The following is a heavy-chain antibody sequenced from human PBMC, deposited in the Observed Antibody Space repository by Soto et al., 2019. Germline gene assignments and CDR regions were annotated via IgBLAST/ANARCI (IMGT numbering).Heavy chain of an antibody. J-gene: IGHJ4*02. V-gene: IGHV1-24*01. CDR3: AALTMGATSFDY. Sequence: ASVKVSCKVSGYTLTELSMHWVRQAPGKGLEWMGGFDPEDGETIYAQKFQGRVTMTEDTSTDTAYMELSSLRSEDTAVYYCAALTMGATSFDYWGQRNLVTVSS. CDR1: GYTLTELS. D-gene: IGHD1-26*01. CDR2: FDPEDGET.